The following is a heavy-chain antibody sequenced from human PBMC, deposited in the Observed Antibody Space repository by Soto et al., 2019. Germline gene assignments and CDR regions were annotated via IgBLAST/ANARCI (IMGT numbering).Heavy chain of an antibody. CDR1: GGSISSSSYY. Sequence: PSETLSLTCTVSGGSISSSSYYWGWIRQPPGKGLEWIGSIYYSGSTYYNPSLKSRVTISVDTSKNQFSLKLSSVTAADTAVYYCARQPVIRAPYYYYYGMDVWGQGTTVTVSS. V-gene: IGHV4-39*01. CDR3: ARQPVIRAPYYYYYGMDV. J-gene: IGHJ6*02. D-gene: IGHD3-22*01. CDR2: IYYSGST.